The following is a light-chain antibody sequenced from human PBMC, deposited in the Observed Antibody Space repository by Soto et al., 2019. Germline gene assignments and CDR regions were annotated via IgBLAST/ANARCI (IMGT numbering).Light chain of an antibody. CDR3: QHYKTWPLA. J-gene: IGKJ4*01. CDR2: DAD. V-gene: IGKV3-15*01. CDR1: QDVGST. Sequence: EIVMAQSTATLSVSPEERVTLSCWARQDVGSTLNWYRQQPGQAPRLLIYDADLRATGVPARFSGSGSGTEYTLTISSLQSEDFAVYYCQHYKTWPLAFGGGTKVDNK.